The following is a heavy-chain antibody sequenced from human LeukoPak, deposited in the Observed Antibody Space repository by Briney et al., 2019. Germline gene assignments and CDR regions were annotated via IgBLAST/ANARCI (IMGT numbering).Heavy chain of an antibody. CDR3: ARDEIGGSFEY. J-gene: IGHJ4*02. V-gene: IGHV3-7*01. CDR1: GFTFSSYW. Sequence: GGSLRLSCAASGFTFSSYWMSWVRQAPGQGLEWVANIKEDGSEKNYVDSVKGRFTISRDNAEKSLYLQMNSLRAEDTAVYYCARDEIGGSFEYWGQGTQVTVSS. D-gene: IGHD1-26*01. CDR2: IKEDGSEK.